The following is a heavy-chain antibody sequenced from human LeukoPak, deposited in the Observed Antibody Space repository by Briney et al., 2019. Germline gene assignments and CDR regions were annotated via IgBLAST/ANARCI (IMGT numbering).Heavy chain of an antibody. CDR2: ISWNSGNI. V-gene: IGHV3-9*01. J-gene: IGHJ4*02. Sequence: GGSLRLSCAASGFTFDGCAMHWARQAPGKGLEWVSSISWNSGNIDYADSVRGRFTISRDNAKNSLYLQMNSLEAGDTALYYCAKEGSVCTNGICRYFDYWGQGTLVTVSS. CDR1: GFTFDGCA. D-gene: IGHD2-8*01. CDR3: AKEGSVCTNGICRYFDY.